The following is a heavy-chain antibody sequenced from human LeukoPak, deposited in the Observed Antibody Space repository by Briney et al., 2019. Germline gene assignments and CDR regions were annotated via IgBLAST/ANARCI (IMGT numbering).Heavy chain of an antibody. D-gene: IGHD6-13*01. CDR3: ARDRDRVAAAGISPFDY. J-gene: IGHJ4*02. Sequence: GGSLRLSCAASGFTFSSYSMNWVRQAPGKGLEWVSSISSSSSYIYYADSVKGRFTISRDNAKNSLYLQMNSLRAEDTAVYYCARDRDRVAAAGISPFDYWAREPWSPSPQ. CDR2: ISSSSSYI. V-gene: IGHV3-21*01. CDR1: GFTFSSYS.